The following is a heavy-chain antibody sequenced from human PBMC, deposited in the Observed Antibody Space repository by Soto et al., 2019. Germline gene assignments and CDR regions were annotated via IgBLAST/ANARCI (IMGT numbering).Heavy chain of an antibody. D-gene: IGHD5-12*01. CDR2: IYSGGST. CDR1: GFTVGSNY. CDR3: ARGKVATIYYYYYMDV. Sequence: PGGSLRLSCAASGFTVGSNYMSWVRQAPGKGLEWVSVIYSGGSTYYADSVKGRFTISRHNSKNTLYLQMNSLRAEDTAVYYCARGKVATIYYYYYMDVWGKGTTVTVSS. V-gene: IGHV3-53*04. J-gene: IGHJ6*03.